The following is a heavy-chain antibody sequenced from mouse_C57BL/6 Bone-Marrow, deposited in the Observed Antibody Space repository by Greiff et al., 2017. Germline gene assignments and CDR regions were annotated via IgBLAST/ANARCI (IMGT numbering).Heavy chain of an antibody. D-gene: IGHD2-4*01. CDR2: LSSGGSYT. J-gene: IGHJ4*01. Sequence: EVQGVESGGDLVKPGGSLKLSCAASGFTFSSYGMSWVRQTPDKRLEWVATLSSGGSYTYYPDSVKGRFTISRDNAKNTLYLQMSSLKSVDTAMYYCARRAYYDCDEAMDYWGQGTSVTVSS. CDR1: GFTFSSYG. V-gene: IGHV5-6*01. CDR3: ARRAYYDCDEAMDY.